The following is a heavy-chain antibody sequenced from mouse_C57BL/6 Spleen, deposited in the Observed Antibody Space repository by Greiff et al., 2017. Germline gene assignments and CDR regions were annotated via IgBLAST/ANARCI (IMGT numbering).Heavy chain of an antibody. CDR2: SSSGSSTI. D-gene: IGHD2-4*01. CDR3: AKALIYYDYEGYAMDD. J-gene: IGHJ4*01. V-gene: IGHV5-17*01. CDR1: GFTFSDYG. Sequence: EVTLVVSGGGLVKPGGSLKLSCAASGFTFSDYGMHWVRQAPETGLEWVAHSSSGSSTIYYADTVKGRFTISRDNAKNTLFLQMTSLRSEDTAMYYYAKALIYYDYEGYAMDDWGQGTSVTVSS.